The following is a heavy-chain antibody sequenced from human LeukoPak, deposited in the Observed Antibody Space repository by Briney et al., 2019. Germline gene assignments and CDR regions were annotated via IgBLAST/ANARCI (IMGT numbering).Heavy chain of an antibody. D-gene: IGHD3-22*01. J-gene: IGHJ4*02. V-gene: IGHV1-46*01. CDR3: ARGALYYYDSSGYYGY. CDR1: GYTFTSYY. Sequence: ASVKVSCKASGYTFTSYYMHWVRQAPGQGLEWMGIINPSGGSTSYAQKFQGRVTMTRDTSTSTVYMELSSLRSEDTAMYYCARGALYYYDSSGYYGYWGQGTLVTVPS. CDR2: INPSGGST.